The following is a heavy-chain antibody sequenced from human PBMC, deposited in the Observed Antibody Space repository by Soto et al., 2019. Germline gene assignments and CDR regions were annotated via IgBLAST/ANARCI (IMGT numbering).Heavy chain of an antibody. CDR3: ARLVVAGITYYFAS. CDR2: IYWDDDK. CDR1: GFSLSSSGVA. V-gene: IGHV2-5*02. J-gene: IGHJ4*02. D-gene: IGHD2-15*01. Sequence: QITLKESGPTLVKPTQTLTLTCTFSGFSLSSSGVAVGWIRQPPGKALEWLTFIYWDDDKRYSPSLKSRLTIPKDTSKNQVVLTLTNMDPVDTATYYCARLVVAGITYYFASWGQGTLLTVSS.